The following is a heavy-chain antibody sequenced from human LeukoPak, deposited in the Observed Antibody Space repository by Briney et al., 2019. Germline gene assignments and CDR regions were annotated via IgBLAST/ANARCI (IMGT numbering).Heavy chain of an antibody. CDR1: GFTFSSYA. D-gene: IGHD6-19*01. CDR2: ISGSGGST. J-gene: IGHJ4*02. Sequence: GGSLRLSCAASGFTFSSYAMSWVRQAPGKGLEWVSAISGSGGSTYYADSVKGRFTISRDNSKNTLYLQMNSLRAEDTAVYYCAKDREYSSGWYALGVFDYWGQGTLVTVSS. V-gene: IGHV3-23*01. CDR3: AKDREYSSGWYALGVFDY.